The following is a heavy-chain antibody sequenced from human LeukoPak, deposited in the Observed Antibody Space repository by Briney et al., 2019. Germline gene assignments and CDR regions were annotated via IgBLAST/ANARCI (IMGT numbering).Heavy chain of an antibody. CDR1: GFTFSSYT. CDR3: ANPGMTTVNHTNY. V-gene: IGHV3-21*01. D-gene: IGHD4-17*01. CDR2: ISSSSSYI. J-gene: IGHJ4*02. Sequence: GGSLRLSCAASGFTFSSYTMNWVRQAPGKGLEWVSSISSSSSYIYYADSVKGRFTISRDNAKNSLYLQMNSLRAEDTAVYYCANPGMTTVNHTNYWGQGTLVTVSS.